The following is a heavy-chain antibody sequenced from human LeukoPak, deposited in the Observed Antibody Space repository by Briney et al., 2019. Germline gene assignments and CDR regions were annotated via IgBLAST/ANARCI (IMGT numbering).Heavy chain of an antibody. CDR2: IYYSGST. V-gene: IGHV4-59*01. CDR1: GGSISSYY. J-gene: IGHJ4*02. CDR3: ARVVPEGYSDY. Sequence: PSETLSLTCTVSGGSISSYYWSWIRQPLGKGLEWIGYIYYSGSTNYNPSLKSRVTISVDTSKNQYSLKLSSVTAADTAVYYCARVVPEGYSDYWGQGTLVTVSS. D-gene: IGHD2-2*02.